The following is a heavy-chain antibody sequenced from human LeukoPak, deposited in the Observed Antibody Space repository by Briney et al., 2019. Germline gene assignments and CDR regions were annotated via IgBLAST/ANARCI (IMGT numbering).Heavy chain of an antibody. CDR3: ARPTMVRGVNTHWFDP. Sequence: GESLKISCKGSGYSFTSYWIGWVRQMPGKGREWRGIIYPGDSDTRYSASFQGQVTISADKSISTAYLQWSSLKASDTAMYYCARPTMVRGVNTHWFDPWGQGTLVTVSS. J-gene: IGHJ5*02. CDR1: GYSFTSYW. D-gene: IGHD3-10*01. V-gene: IGHV5-51*01. CDR2: IYPGDSDT.